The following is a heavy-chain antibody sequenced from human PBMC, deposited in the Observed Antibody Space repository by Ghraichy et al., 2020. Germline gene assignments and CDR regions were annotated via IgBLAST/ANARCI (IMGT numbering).Heavy chain of an antibody. Sequence: ASVKVSCKASGYTFTSYYMHWVRQAPGQGLEWMGIINPSGGSTSYAQKFQGRVTMTRDTSTSTVYMELSSLRSEDTAVYYCARGVDGVAAAAHGLEYFQHWGQGTLVTVSS. CDR2: INPSGGST. CDR3: ARGVDGVAAAAHGLEYFQH. V-gene: IGHV1-46*01. CDR1: GYTFTSYY. D-gene: IGHD6-13*01. J-gene: IGHJ1*01.